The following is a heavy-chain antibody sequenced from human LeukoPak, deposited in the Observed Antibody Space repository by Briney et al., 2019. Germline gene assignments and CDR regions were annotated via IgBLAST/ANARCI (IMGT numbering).Heavy chain of an antibody. V-gene: IGHV4-39*01. D-gene: IGHD6-13*01. CDR3: ARLLRVTAAAKGYFDY. Sequence: KPSETLSLTCTVSGGSISSSSYYWGWIRQPPGKGLEWIGSIYYSGSTYYNPSLKSRVTISVDTSKNQFSLKLSSVTAADTAVYYCARLLRVTAAAKGYFDYWGQGTLVTVSS. CDR2: IYYSGST. J-gene: IGHJ4*02. CDR1: GGSISSSSYY.